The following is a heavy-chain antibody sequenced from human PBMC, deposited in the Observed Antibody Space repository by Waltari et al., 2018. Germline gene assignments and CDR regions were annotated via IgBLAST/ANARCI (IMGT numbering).Heavy chain of an antibody. D-gene: IGHD3-10*01. CDR3: ASRGRNYYGSGKDY. CDR2: IYHSGST. J-gene: IGHJ4*02. V-gene: IGHV4-38-2*01. Sequence: QVQLQESGPGLVKPSETLSLTCAVSGYSISSGYYWGWIRQPPGKGLEWIGSIYHSGSTYYNPSLKSRVTISVDTSKNQFSLKLSSVTAADTAVYYCASRGRNYYGSGKDYWGQGTLVTVSS. CDR1: GYSISSGYY.